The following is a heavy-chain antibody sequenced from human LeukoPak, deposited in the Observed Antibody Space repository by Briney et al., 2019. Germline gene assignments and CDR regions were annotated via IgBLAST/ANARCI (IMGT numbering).Heavy chain of an antibody. CDR2: IYPDSGGT. D-gene: IGHD3-9*01. V-gene: IGHV1-2*06. Sequence: ASVKVSCKASGYTFTGYYMHWVRQAPGQGLEWMARIYPDSGGTNYAQKFQGRVTMTRDTSISTAYMELSRLRSDDTAVYYCARIPNYDILTGCFDYWVQGTLGTVSS. CDR3: ARIPNYDILTGCFDY. J-gene: IGHJ4*02. CDR1: GYTFTGYY.